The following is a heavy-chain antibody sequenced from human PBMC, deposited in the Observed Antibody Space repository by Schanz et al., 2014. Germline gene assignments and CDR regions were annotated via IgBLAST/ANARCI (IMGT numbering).Heavy chain of an antibody. CDR2: ISDRGDGT. V-gene: IGHV3-23*04. CDR1: GFTFTTFA. J-gene: IGHJ3*01. D-gene: IGHD5-12*01. CDR3: ARDEGRDGYNLAFDV. Sequence: EVQLVESGGCLVQPGGSLRLSCATSGFTFTTFAMTWVRQAPGKGLEWVSGISDRGDGTNYGDSVRGRFIISRDSSKNTLFLQMNSLRPEDTALYFCARDEGRDGYNLAFDVWGQGTLVTVSS.